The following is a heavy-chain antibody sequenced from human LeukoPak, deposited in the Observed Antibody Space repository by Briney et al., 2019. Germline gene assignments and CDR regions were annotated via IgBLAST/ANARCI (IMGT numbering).Heavy chain of an antibody. Sequence: ASVKVSCKASGYTFNSFGISWVRQAPGQGLEWMGWISAYNGNTHHPEKLQGRLTMTTDTPTSTAYMKLRSLRSDDTAIYYCARDTVMMVGSYYYGKDVWGQGTTVTVSS. CDR3: ARDTVMMVGSYYYGKDV. CDR1: GYTFNSFG. V-gene: IGHV1-18*01. CDR2: ISAYNGNT. D-gene: IGHD2-15*01. J-gene: IGHJ6*02.